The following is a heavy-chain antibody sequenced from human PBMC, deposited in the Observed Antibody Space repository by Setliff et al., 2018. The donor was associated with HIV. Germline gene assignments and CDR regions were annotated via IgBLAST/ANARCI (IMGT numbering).Heavy chain of an antibody. J-gene: IGHJ6*03. Sequence: SETLSLTCTVSGGSISSYYWSWIRQPPGKGLEWLGEIDHTGSNNYNLSLKSRITMSADPSKNQFSLKVRSVIAADTALYYCARGRNYGSPYFYYMDVWATGTTVTVSS. CDR2: IDHTGSN. D-gene: IGHD3-10*01. V-gene: IGHV4-34*01. CDR3: ARGRNYGSPYFYYMDV. CDR1: GGSISSYY.